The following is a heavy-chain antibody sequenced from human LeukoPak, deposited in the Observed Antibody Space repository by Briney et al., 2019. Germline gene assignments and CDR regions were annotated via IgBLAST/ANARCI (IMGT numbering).Heavy chain of an antibody. CDR1: GGSFSGYY. CDR2: INHSGST. J-gene: IGHJ4*02. D-gene: IGHD3-10*01. V-gene: IGHV4-34*01. CDR3: ARARGWTRKLSPAFDY. Sequence: SETLSLTCAVYGGSFSGYYWSWIRQPPGKGLEWIGEINHSGSTNYNPSLKSRVTISVDTSKNQFSLKLSPVTAADTAVYYCARARGWTRKLSPAFDYWGQGTLVTVSS.